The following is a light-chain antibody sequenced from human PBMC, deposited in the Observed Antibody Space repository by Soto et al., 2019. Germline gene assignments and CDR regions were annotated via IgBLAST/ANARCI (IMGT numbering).Light chain of an antibody. CDR2: KAS. CDR1: QSISSW. Sequence: DIQMTQSPSTLSASVGDRVTITCRAIQSISSWLAWYQQKTGKAPKLLIYKASSLESGVPSRFSGSGSGTEFTLTVSSLQPDDFATSYCQQYNSYPLTFGGGTKVEIK. V-gene: IGKV1-5*03. CDR3: QQYNSYPLT. J-gene: IGKJ4*01.